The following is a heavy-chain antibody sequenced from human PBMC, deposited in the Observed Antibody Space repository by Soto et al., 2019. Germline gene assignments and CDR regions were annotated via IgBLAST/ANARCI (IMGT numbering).Heavy chain of an antibody. Sequence: SSETLSLTCTVSGGSISSYYWSWIRQPPGKGLEWIGYINYSGSTNYNPSLKSRVTISVDTSKNQFSLKLSSVTAADTAVYYCARTKADTEGFDYWGQGTLVTVSS. V-gene: IGHV4-59*08. D-gene: IGHD2-2*02. J-gene: IGHJ4*02. CDR3: ARTKADTEGFDY. CDR1: GGSISSYY. CDR2: INYSGST.